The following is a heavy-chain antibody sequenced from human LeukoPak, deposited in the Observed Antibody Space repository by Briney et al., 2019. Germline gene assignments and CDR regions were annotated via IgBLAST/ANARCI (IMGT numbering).Heavy chain of an antibody. D-gene: IGHD6-13*01. Sequence: GGSLRLSCAAPGFTFSSYAMSWVRQAPGKGLEWVSRISVSGSTYYADSVKGRFTISRDSSKNTLYLQMNSLRAEDTAVYYCAKGSGSSTWQSHFDYWGQGTLVTVSS. J-gene: IGHJ4*02. CDR2: ISVSGST. CDR3: AKGSGSSTWQSHFDY. CDR1: GFTFSSYA. V-gene: IGHV3-23*01.